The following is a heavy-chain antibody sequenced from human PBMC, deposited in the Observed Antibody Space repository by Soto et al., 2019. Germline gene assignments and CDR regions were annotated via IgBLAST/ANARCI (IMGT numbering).Heavy chain of an antibody. Sequence: GGSLRLSCAASGFTFSSYAMSWVRQAPGKGLEWVSAISGSGGSTYYADSVKGRFTISRDNSKNTLYLQMNSLRAEDTAVYYCAKEGHYYDSSGYYMNWGQGTLVTVPS. V-gene: IGHV3-23*01. J-gene: IGHJ4*02. CDR2: ISGSGGST. CDR1: GFTFSSYA. CDR3: AKEGHYYDSSGYYMN. D-gene: IGHD3-22*01.